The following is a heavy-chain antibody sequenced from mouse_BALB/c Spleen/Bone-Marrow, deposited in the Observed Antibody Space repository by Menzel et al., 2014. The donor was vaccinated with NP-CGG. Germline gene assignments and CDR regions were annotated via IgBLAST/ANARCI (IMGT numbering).Heavy chain of an antibody. CDR2: INPDSSTI. CDR1: GFDFSGYW. Sequence: VQLQQSGGGLVQPGGPLKLSCAASGFDFSGYWMSWVRQAPGKGLEWIGEINPDSSTINYTPSLKDKFIISRDNAKNTLYLQMSKVRSEDTALYYCARLNYYGSLFVWGAGTTVTVSS. J-gene: IGHJ1*01. V-gene: IGHV4-1*02. CDR3: ARLNYYGSLFV. D-gene: IGHD1-1*01.